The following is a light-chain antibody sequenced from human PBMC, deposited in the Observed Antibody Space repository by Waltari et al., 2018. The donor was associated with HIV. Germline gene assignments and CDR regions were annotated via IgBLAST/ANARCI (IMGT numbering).Light chain of an antibody. CDR1: QTISSY. CDR3: QQSYSTPRT. V-gene: IGKV1-39*01. CDR2: GAS. Sequence: DIQMTQSPSSLSSSVGDRVPSTCRASQTISSYLNWYQQKPGKAPMLLIYGASTLHSGVPSRFSGSGSGTDFTLTISSLQPEDFATYYCQQSYSTPRTFGQGTKLEIK. J-gene: IGKJ2*01.